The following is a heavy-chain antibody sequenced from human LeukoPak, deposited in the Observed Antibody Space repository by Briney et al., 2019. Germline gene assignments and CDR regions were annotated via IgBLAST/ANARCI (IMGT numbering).Heavy chain of an antibody. V-gene: IGHV5-51*01. CDR1: GYSITSYW. Sequence: GESLKISCKGSGYSITSYWIGWVRQMPGKGLEWMGIIYPGDSDTRYSPSFQGQVTISADKSISTAYLQWSSLKASDTAMYYCARTYYYDSSGYEMDVWGKGTTVTVSS. CDR3: ARTYYYDSSGYEMDV. CDR2: IYPGDSDT. D-gene: IGHD3-22*01. J-gene: IGHJ6*04.